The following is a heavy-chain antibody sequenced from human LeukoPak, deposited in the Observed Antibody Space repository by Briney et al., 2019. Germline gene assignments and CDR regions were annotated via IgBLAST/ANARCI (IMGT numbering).Heavy chain of an antibody. CDR1: GYSISSNYY. Sequence: PSETLSLTCTVSGYSISSNYYWAWIRPPPGKGLEWIGIIYHPVDTSYNPSLKSRITMSVDTSKNQFSLNLSSVTAADTAVYYCARGRPHIAAAGKRVYYMDVWGKGTTVTVSS. CDR2: IYHPVDT. J-gene: IGHJ6*03. V-gene: IGHV4-38-2*02. CDR3: ARGRPHIAAAGKRVYYMDV. D-gene: IGHD6-13*01.